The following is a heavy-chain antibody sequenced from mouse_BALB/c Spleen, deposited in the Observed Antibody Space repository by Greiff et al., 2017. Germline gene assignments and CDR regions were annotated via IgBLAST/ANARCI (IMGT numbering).Heavy chain of an antibody. J-gene: IGHJ3*01. D-gene: IGHD1-1*01. Sequence: QVQLKQSGAELARPGASVKMSCKASGYTFTSYTMHWVKQRPGQGLEWIGYINPSSGYTNYNQKFKDKATLTADKSSSTAYMQLSSLTSEDSAVYYCAALTTVVDPWFAYWGQGTLVTVSA. CDR1: GYTFTSYT. CDR2: INPSSGYT. V-gene: IGHV1-4*01. CDR3: AALTTVVDPWFAY.